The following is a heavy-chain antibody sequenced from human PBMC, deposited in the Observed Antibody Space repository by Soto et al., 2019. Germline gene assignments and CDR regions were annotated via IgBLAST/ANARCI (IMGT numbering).Heavy chain of an antibody. CDR3: RSSSRYSTDV. V-gene: IGHV4-39*01. D-gene: IGHD6-13*01. Sequence: QLQLQESGPGLVKPSETLSLSCTVSGGSITSSFYWGWIRQPPGKGLEWIGSIYGTGNTYYNPSLKGRVTISADTSKNPFSLTLISVTAADTAVYYCRSSSRYSTDVWGQGATVTVSS. CDR1: GGSITSSFY. CDR2: IYGTGNT. J-gene: IGHJ6*02.